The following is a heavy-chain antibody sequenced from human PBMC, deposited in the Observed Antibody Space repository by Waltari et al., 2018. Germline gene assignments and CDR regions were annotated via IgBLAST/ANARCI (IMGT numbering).Heavy chain of an antibody. CDR3: AKDLTSFGVGYYCDS. D-gene: IGHD3-3*01. Sequence: QGQLVESGGGVVQPGGSLRLSCAASGVTFSNFGMHWVRQAPGKGLELVTFVRSDGTTKYYGDSVRGRFTISRDDSKNTLYLQMSSLRAEDTAVYYCAKDLTSFGVGYYCDSWGQGTLVTVSS. CDR1: GVTFSNFG. V-gene: IGHV3-30*02. J-gene: IGHJ4*02. CDR2: VRSDGTTK.